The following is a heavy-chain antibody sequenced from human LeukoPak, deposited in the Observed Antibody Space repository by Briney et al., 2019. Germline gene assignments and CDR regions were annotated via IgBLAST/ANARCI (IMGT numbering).Heavy chain of an antibody. CDR1: GGSISSYY. Sequence: SETLSLTCTVSGGSISSYYWSWIRQPPGKGLEWIGYIYYSGSTNYNPSLKSRVTISVDTSKNQFSLKLSSVTAADTAVYYCARLEKYYYDSSGVGWFDPWGQGTLVTVSS. CDR2: IYYSGST. V-gene: IGHV4-59*01. J-gene: IGHJ5*02. D-gene: IGHD3-22*01. CDR3: ARLEKYYYDSSGVGWFDP.